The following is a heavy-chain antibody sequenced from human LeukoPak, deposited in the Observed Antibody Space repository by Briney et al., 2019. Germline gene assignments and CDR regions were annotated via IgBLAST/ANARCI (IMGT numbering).Heavy chain of an antibody. CDR2: YYSGTT. CDR3: ARQAITVAPYYFDY. V-gene: IGHV4-39*01. Sequence: SETLSLTCNVSGGSISNKTYSWGWIRQPPGKGLEWIGLYYSGTTYYNPSLKSRVTMYADTSKSQFSLKLTSVTAADTAVYFCARQAITVAPYYFDYWGQGTLVTVSS. J-gene: IGHJ4*02. CDR1: GGSISNKTYS. D-gene: IGHD3-10*01.